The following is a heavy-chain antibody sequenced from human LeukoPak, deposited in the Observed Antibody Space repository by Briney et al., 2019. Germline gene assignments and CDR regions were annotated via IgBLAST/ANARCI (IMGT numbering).Heavy chain of an antibody. J-gene: IGHJ4*02. CDR2: IKSKTDGGTT. V-gene: IGHV3-15*01. CDR1: GFTFNSYW. Sequence: GGSLRLSCAASGFTFNSYWMNWVRQAPGKGLEWVGRIKSKTDGGTTDYAAPVKGRFTISRDDSKNTLYLQMNSLKTEDTAVYYCTTDLLLAVTTEFVDYWGQGTLVTVSS. CDR3: TTDLLLAVTTEFVDY. D-gene: IGHD4-17*01.